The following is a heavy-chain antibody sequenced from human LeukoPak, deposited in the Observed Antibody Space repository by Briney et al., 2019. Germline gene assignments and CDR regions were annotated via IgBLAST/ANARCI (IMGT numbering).Heavy chain of an antibody. CDR2: IYPGDSDT. D-gene: IGHD5-24*01. V-gene: IGHV5-51*01. Sequence: RGESLKISCKGSGYSSTSYWIGWVRQMPGKGLEWMGIIYPGDSDTRYSPSFQGQVTISADKSISTAYLQWSSLKASDTAMYYCARGGRWLQAHDAFDIWGQGTMVTVSS. CDR1: GYSSTSYW. CDR3: ARGGRWLQAHDAFDI. J-gene: IGHJ3*02.